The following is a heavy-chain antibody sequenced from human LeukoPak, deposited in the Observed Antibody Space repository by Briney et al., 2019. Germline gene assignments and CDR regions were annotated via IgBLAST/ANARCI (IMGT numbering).Heavy chain of an antibody. V-gene: IGHV1-2*06. CDR1: GYTFTCYY. J-gene: IGHJ4*02. CDR3: ARVKEIAAALDY. D-gene: IGHD6-13*01. CDR2: INPNSGGT. Sequence: ASVTVSCKASGYTFTCYYMHWVRQAPGQGLEWMGRINPNSGGTNYAQKFQGRVTMTRDTSISTAYMELSRLRSDDTAVYYCARVKEIAAALDYWGQGTLVTVSS.